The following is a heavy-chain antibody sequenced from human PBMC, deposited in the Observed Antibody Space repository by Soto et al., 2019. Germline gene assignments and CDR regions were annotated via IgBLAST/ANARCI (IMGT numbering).Heavy chain of an antibody. J-gene: IGHJ4*02. Sequence: PSETLSLTCTVSGGSVSSGSYSWSWIRQPPGKGLEWIGYIFYSGSTHYNPSLQSRVTISIDTSKNQFSLKLTSVTAADSAVYYCARVQYSSSWDFDYWGQGTLVTVPS. D-gene: IGHD6-13*01. CDR3: ARVQYSSSWDFDY. CDR1: GGSVSSGSYS. CDR2: IFYSGST. V-gene: IGHV4-61*01.